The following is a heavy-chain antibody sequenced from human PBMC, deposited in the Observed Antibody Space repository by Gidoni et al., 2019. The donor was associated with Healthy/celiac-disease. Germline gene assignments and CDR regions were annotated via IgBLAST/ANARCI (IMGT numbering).Heavy chain of an antibody. CDR2: ISWNSGSI. D-gene: IGHD1-26*01. V-gene: IGHV3-9*01. Sequence: EVQLVESGGGLVQPGRSLSLSCAASGFPFDDYAMHGVRHAPGKGLEWVSGISWNSGSIGYADSVKGRFTISRDNAKNSLYLQMNSLRAEDTALYYCAKVAGARVGGSYYYFDYWGQGTLVTVSS. CDR1: GFPFDDYA. CDR3: AKVAGARVGGSYYYFDY. J-gene: IGHJ4*02.